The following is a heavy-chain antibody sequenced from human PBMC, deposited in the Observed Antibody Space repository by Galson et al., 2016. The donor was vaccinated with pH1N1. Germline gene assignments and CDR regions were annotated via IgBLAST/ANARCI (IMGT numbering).Heavy chain of an antibody. CDR2: MSAYNGNT. Sequence: SVKVSCKASGYTITNYGITWVRQAPGQGLEWMAWMSAYNGNTNYAQKFQGRVTMATDTSTNTAYMELRNLTSDDTAVYYCARDVRISLWLPDFWGQGTLVTVSS. J-gene: IGHJ4*02. D-gene: IGHD5-18*01. CDR1: GYTITNYG. V-gene: IGHV1-18*01. CDR3: ARDVRISLWLPDF.